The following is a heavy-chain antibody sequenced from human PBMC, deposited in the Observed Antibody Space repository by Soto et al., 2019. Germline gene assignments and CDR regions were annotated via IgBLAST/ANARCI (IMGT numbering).Heavy chain of an antibody. CDR3: AKSVYNWNDGVFAY. CDR1: GFTFSTYG. J-gene: IGHJ4*02. CDR2: ISYDGNNK. D-gene: IGHD1-1*01. Sequence: QVQLVESGGGVVQPGRSLRLSCAASGFTFSTYGMHWVRQAPGKGLEWVAVISYDGNNKYYADSVKGRFTISRDNSKNTLYLQMSSLRAEDTAVYYCAKSVYNWNDGVFAYWGQGTLVTVSS. V-gene: IGHV3-30*18.